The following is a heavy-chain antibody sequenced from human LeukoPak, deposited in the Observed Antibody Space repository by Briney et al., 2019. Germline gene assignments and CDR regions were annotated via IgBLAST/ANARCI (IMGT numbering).Heavy chain of an antibody. CDR2: IIPILGIA. V-gene: IGHV1-69*04. D-gene: IGHD6-19*01. J-gene: IGHJ6*03. CDR3: ARGRAVAGRFRVYYYYYMDV. Sequence: ASVKVSCKASGGTFSSYAISWVRQAPGQGLEWMGRIIPILGIANYAQKFQGRVTITADESTSTAYMELSSLRSEDTAVYYCARGRAVAGRFRVYYYYYMDVWGKGTTVTVSS. CDR1: GGTFSSYA.